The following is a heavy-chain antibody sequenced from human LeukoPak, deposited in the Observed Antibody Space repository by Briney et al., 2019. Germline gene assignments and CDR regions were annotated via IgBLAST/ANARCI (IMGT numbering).Heavy chain of an antibody. Sequence: GGSLRLSCAASGFTFSSYGMHWVRQAPGKGLEWVAVIWYDGSNKYYADSVKGRFTISRDNSKNTLYLQMNSLRAEDTAVYYCARDLPWDYYGSGSYYNNYWGQGTLVTVSS. J-gene: IGHJ4*02. CDR3: ARDLPWDYYGSGSYYNNY. V-gene: IGHV3-33*01. CDR1: GFTFSSYG. CDR2: IWYDGSNK. D-gene: IGHD3-10*01.